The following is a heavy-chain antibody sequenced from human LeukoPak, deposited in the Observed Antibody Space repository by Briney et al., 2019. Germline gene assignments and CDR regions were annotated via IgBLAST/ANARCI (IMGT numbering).Heavy chain of an antibody. J-gene: IGHJ4*02. CDR2: ISAYNGNT. Sequence: GASVKVSCKASGYTFTSYGISWVRQAPGQGLEWMGWISAYNGNTNYAQKLQGRVTMTRDTSISTAYMELSRLTSDDTAVYYCARQNTMVAFDSWGQGTLVTVSS. CDR1: GYTFTSYG. D-gene: IGHD3-10*01. V-gene: IGHV1-18*01. CDR3: ARQNTMVAFDS.